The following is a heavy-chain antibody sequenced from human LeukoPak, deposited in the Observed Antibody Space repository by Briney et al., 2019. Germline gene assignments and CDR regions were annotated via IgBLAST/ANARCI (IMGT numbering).Heavy chain of an antibody. D-gene: IGHD1-26*01. Sequence: SETLSLTCTVSGGSISSSSYYWGWIRQPPGKGLEWIGSIYYSGSTYYNPSLKSRVTISVDTSKNQFSLKLSSVTAADTAVYYCARDGSSNRYNWFDPWGQGTLVTVSS. CDR2: IYYSGST. CDR1: GGSISSSSYY. J-gene: IGHJ5*02. V-gene: IGHV4-39*07. CDR3: ARDGSSNRYNWFDP.